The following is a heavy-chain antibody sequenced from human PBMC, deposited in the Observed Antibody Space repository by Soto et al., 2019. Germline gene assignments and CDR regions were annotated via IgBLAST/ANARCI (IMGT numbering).Heavy chain of an antibody. V-gene: IGHV3-9*01. J-gene: IGHJ6*03. CDR2: VTWTSVNI. D-gene: IGHD3-10*01. Sequence: EVQLVESGGGLVQPGRSLRLSCAASGFTFNDYAIHWVRQVPGKGLEWVSGVTWTSVNIGFADSVKGRFLISRDNAKNSIYLQMNSLRVGDTAFYYCVRGSYKPASYYYYMDVWGKGTTVTVSS. CDR3: VRGSYKPASYYYYMDV. CDR1: GFTFNDYA.